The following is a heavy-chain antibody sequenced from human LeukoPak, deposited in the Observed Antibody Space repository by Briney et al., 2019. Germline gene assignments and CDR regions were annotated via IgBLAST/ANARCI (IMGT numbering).Heavy chain of an antibody. J-gene: IGHJ6*02. CDR1: GFTFSSYA. CDR3: AKGLGGATRAMGV. CDR2: ISGSGTNT. D-gene: IGHD2-21*01. Sequence: AGGSLRLSCAASGFTFSSYAMIWVRQAPGKGLEWFSSISGSGTNTYYADAVEGRFTISRDTPKSTLFLQMSSLRPEDTAVYYCAKGLGGATRAMGVWGQGTTVTVSS. V-gene: IGHV3-23*01.